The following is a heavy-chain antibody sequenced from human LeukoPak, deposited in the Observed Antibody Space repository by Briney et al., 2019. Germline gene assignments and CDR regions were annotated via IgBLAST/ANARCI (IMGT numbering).Heavy chain of an antibody. CDR2: INHSGST. V-gene: IGHV4-34*01. J-gene: IGHJ4*02. Sequence: SETLSLTCAVYGGSFSGYYWSWIRQPPGKGLEWIGEINHSGSTNYNPSLKSRVTISVDTSKNQFSLKLSSVTAADTAVYYCARRDSSGYYYDYWGQGTLVTVSS. CDR1: GGSFSGYY. CDR3: ARRDSSGYYYDY. D-gene: IGHD3-22*01.